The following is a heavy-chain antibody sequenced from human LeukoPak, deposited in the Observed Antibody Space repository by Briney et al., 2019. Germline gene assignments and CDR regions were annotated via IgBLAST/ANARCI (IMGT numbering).Heavy chain of an antibody. J-gene: IGHJ4*02. CDR3: ARVRSGRYSYEGGVNDY. D-gene: IGHD5-18*01. Sequence: GGSLRLSCAASGFTFSSYAMHWVRQAPGKGLEWVAVISYDGSNKYYADSVKGRFTISRDNSKNTLYLQMNSLRAEDTAVYYCARVRSGRYSYEGGVNDYWGQGTLVTVSS. V-gene: IGHV3-30*04. CDR2: ISYDGSNK. CDR1: GFTFSSYA.